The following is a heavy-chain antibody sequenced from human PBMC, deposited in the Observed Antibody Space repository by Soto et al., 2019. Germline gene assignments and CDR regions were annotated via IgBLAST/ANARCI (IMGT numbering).Heavy chain of an antibody. Sequence: GGSLRLSCAASGFIFTRYGMHWVRQAPGKGLEWVSYITLSSSTIYYADSVKGRFTISRDNAKNSLFLQMNSLRAEDTALYYYARDLRGYPGLMDYWGQGALVT. V-gene: IGHV3-48*01. D-gene: IGHD5-12*01. CDR3: ARDLRGYPGLMDY. CDR1: GFIFTRYG. CDR2: ITLSSSTI. J-gene: IGHJ4*02.